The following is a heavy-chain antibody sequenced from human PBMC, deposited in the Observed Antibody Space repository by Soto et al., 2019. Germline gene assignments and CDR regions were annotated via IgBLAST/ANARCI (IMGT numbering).Heavy chain of an antibody. V-gene: IGHV3-23*01. J-gene: IGHJ5*02. CDR3: GKPDYLGWFDP. CDR1: GFTFSSYA. CDR2: ISGSGGST. D-gene: IGHD4-17*01. Sequence: PGESLKISCAASGFTFSSYAMSWVRQAPGKGLEWVSAISGSGGSTYYADSVKGRFTISRDNSKNTLYLQMNSLRAEDTAVYYCGKPDYLGWFDPWGQGTLVTVSS.